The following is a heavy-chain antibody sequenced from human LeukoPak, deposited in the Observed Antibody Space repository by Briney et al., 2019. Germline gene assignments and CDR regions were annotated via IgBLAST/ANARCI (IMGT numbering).Heavy chain of an antibody. D-gene: IGHD5-18*01. CDR3: ARGSRYTAMVTAGVDY. Sequence: ASVKVSCKASGYTFTSYDINWVRQATGQGLEWMGWMNPNSGNTGYAQKFQGRVTMTRNTSISTAYMELSSLRSGDTAVYYCARGSRYTAMVTAGVDYRGQGTLVTVSS. V-gene: IGHV1-8*01. J-gene: IGHJ4*02. CDR2: MNPNSGNT. CDR1: GYTFTSYD.